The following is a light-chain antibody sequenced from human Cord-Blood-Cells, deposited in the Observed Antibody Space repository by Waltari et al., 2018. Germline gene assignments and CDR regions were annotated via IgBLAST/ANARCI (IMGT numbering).Light chain of an antibody. CDR2: GAS. J-gene: IGKJ3*01. CDR1: QSVSSSY. V-gene: IGKV3-20*01. CDR3: QQYGSSPFT. Sequence: EIVLTQSPGTLSLSPGERATLSCRASQSVSSSYVAWYQQKPGQAPRLLIYGASSMATGIPDRFSGSGSGTDFTLTISRLEPEDFAVYYCQQYGSSPFTFGPGTKVDIK.